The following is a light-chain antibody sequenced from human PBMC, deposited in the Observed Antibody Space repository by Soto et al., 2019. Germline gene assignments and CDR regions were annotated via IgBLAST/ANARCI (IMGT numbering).Light chain of an antibody. J-gene: IGLJ2*01. CDR3: SSYTSSSTLVV. CDR2: DVS. Sequence: QSALTQPASVSGSPGQSITISCTGTSSDVGDYNYVSWYQQDPGKAPKLMIYDVSNRPSGVSNRFSGSKSGNTASLTISGLQAEGEADYYCSSYTSSSTLVVFGGGTKVTVL. CDR1: SSDVGDYNY. V-gene: IGLV2-14*01.